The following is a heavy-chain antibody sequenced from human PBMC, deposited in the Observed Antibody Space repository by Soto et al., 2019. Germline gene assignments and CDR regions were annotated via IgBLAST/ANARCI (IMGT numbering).Heavy chain of an antibody. J-gene: IGHJ4*02. D-gene: IGHD6-19*01. CDR3: AKGRMGSGWYPFDY. CDR2: ISGSGGST. V-gene: IGHV3-23*01. Sequence: EVQLLESGGGLVQPGGSLRLSCAASGFTFSSYAMSWVRQAPGKGLEWVSAISGSGGSTYYADSVKGRFTTSRDNSKNPLYLQMNSLRAEDTAVYYCAKGRMGSGWYPFDYWGQGTLVTVSS. CDR1: GFTFSSYA.